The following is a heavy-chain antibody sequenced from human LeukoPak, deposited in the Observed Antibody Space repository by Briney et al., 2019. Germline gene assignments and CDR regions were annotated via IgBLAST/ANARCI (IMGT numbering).Heavy chain of an antibody. CDR2: INPNSGGT. Sequence: ASVKVSCKASGYTFTGYHMHWVRQAPGQGLEWVGWINPNSGGTNYAQKFQGRVTMTRDTSISTAYMELSSLRSEDTAVYYCARDSSGYYRHFDYWGQGTLVTVSS. J-gene: IGHJ4*02. D-gene: IGHD3-22*01. CDR3: ARDSSGYYRHFDY. CDR1: GYTFTGYH. V-gene: IGHV1-2*02.